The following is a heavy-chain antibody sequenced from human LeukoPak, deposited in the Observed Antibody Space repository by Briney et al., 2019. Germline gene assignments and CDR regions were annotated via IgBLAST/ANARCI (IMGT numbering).Heavy chain of an antibody. CDR3: ARGKSSSSRFIDY. J-gene: IGHJ4*02. Sequence: PSETLSFTSSVSGVSVSSIYWSWIRQPPGKELEWIGYIYYSGSTNYNPSLKSRVTISVDTSKNQFSLKLSSVTAADTAMYYCARGKSSSSRFIDYRGQGILVTVSS. D-gene: IGHD6-13*01. V-gene: IGHV4-59*02. CDR2: IYYSGST. CDR1: GVSVSSIY.